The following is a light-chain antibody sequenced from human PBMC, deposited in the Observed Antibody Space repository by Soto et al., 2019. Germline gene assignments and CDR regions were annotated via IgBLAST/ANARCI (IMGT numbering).Light chain of an antibody. Sequence: DIVMTQSPLSLPVSPGEPASISCRSSQSLLHSNGYNYLNWYLQKPGQSPQLLIYLGSDRASGVPGRFSGSGSGTDFTLKISRVEADDVGIYYCMQALQSPPWTFGQGTKVDIK. J-gene: IGKJ1*01. CDR1: QSLLHSNGYNY. CDR3: MQALQSPPWT. V-gene: IGKV2-28*01. CDR2: LGS.